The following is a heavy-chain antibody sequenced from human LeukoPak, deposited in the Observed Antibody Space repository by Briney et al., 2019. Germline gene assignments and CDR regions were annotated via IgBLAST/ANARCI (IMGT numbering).Heavy chain of an antibody. CDR2: IWSDGSVT. V-gene: IGHV3-33*01. CDR1: GFTFSNYG. CDR3: ARGGIAAAVGGFDY. Sequence: GSLRLSCAASGFTFSNYGMQWVRQAPGKGLEWVAVIWSDGSVTDYADSVKGRFTISRDNSRNTLDLQMNNLRAEDTAVYYCARGGIAAAVGGFDYWGQGTLVTVSS. D-gene: IGHD6-13*01. J-gene: IGHJ4*02.